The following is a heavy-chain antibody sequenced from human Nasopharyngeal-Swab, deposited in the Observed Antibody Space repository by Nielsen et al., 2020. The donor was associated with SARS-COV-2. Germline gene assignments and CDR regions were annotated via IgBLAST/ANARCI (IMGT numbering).Heavy chain of an antibody. CDR2: ISGSGSSR. J-gene: IGHJ4*02. CDR3: VRGDRRDY. CDR1: GFTFSDYD. Sequence: GESLKISYAASGFTFSDYDMNWVRQAPGKGLEWVSSISGSGSSRYYAASLKGRFTISRDNAQNSLFLQINSLTAEDTAFYFCVRGDRRDYWGLGTLVTVSS. V-gene: IGHV3-21*01.